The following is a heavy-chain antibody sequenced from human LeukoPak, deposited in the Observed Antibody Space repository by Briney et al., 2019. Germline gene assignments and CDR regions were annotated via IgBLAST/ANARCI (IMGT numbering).Heavy chain of an antibody. CDR3: AKGLGGFGGYYFDY. J-gene: IGHJ4*02. V-gene: IGHV3-23*01. CDR1: GFTFSSYA. CDR2: ISGSGGST. D-gene: IGHD3-10*01. Sequence: PGGSLRLSCAASGFTFSSYAMSWVRQAPGKGLEWVSAISGSGGSTYYADSVEGRFTISRDNSKNTLYLQMDSLRAEDTAVYYCAKGLGGFGGYYFDYWGQGTLVTVSS.